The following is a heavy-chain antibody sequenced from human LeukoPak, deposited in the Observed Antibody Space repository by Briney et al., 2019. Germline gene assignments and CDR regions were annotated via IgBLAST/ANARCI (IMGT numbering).Heavy chain of an antibody. J-gene: IGHJ4*02. CDR3: ARDQGRLYYFDY. D-gene: IGHD3-10*01. CDR2: ISSGSSTV. Sequence: PGGSLRLSCAASGFTFSTSNMIWVRQAPGRGLEWVSYISSGSSTVFYADSVKGRFTISRDNAKNSLYLQMNSLRDEDTAAYYCARDQGRLYYFDYWGQGTLVTVSS. V-gene: IGHV3-48*02. CDR1: GFTFSTSN.